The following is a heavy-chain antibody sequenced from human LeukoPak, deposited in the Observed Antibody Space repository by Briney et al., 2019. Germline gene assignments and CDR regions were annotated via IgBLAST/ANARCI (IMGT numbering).Heavy chain of an antibody. Sequence: ASVKVSCKASGDTLTTYGISWVRQAPGQGLEWMGWITAYNGNRLYAQRFQGRITLTTDTSTSTSYMELRSLEYDDTAIYYCARDNDKVVDHWGQGTLVTVSS. J-gene: IGHJ4*01. CDR2: ITAYNGNR. CDR1: GDTLTTYG. V-gene: IGHV1-18*01. D-gene: IGHD1-1*01. CDR3: ARDNDKVVDH.